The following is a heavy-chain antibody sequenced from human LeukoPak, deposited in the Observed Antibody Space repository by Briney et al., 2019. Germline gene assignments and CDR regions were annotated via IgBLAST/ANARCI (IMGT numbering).Heavy chain of an antibody. CDR3: AGEYGINGMDV. Sequence: SETLSLTCTVSGGSISSSSYYWGWIRQPPGKGLEWIGSIYHSGSTYYNPSLKSRVTISVDRSKNQFSLKLSSVTAADTAVYYCAGEYGINGMDVWGQGTTVTVSS. D-gene: IGHD4-17*01. CDR1: GGSISSSSYY. V-gene: IGHV4-39*07. CDR2: IYHSGST. J-gene: IGHJ6*02.